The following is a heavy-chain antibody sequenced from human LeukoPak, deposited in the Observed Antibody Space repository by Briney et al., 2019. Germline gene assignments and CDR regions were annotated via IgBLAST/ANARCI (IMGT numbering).Heavy chain of an antibody. J-gene: IGHJ4*02. CDR1: GGSFSDYY. CDR3: ARGGGSSWYVDY. D-gene: IGHD6-13*01. V-gene: IGHV4-34*01. Sequence: SETLSLTCAVYGGSFSDYYWSWIRQPPGKGLEWIGEINHSGSTDCSPSLKSRVTISVDTPKNQFSLKLSSVTAADTAVYYCARGGGSSWYVDYWGQGTLVTVSS. CDR2: INHSGST.